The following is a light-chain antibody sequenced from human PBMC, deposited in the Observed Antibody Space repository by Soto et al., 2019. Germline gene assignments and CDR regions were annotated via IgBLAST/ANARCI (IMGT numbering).Light chain of an antibody. CDR3: QQSYNNPVT. Sequence: DIQMTQSPSSLSASVGGRVTITCRASQSIGNYVNWYQKKPGKAPTLLLRSSSILEGGVPSRFSGSGSWTDFTLTSTSLQREDFATYYCQQSYNNPVTFGGGTTVE. V-gene: IGKV1-39*01. J-gene: IGKJ4*01. CDR2: SSS. CDR1: QSIGNY.